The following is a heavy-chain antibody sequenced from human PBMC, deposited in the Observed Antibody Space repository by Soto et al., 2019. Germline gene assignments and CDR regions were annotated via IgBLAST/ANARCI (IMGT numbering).Heavy chain of an antibody. CDR1: GVSISSYY. CDR2: IYYSGST. J-gene: IGHJ5*02. Sequence: SETLSLTCTVSGVSISSYYWSWIRQPPGKGLEWIGYIYYSGSTNYNPSLKSRVTISVDTSKNQFSLKLSSVTAADTAVYYCARDSHTAEWLVKPDNWFDPWGQGTLVTVSS. CDR3: ARDSHTAEWLVKPDNWFDP. D-gene: IGHD6-19*01. V-gene: IGHV4-59*01.